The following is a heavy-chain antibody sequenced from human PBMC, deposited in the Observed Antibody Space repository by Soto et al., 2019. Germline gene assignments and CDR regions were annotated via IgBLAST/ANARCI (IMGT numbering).Heavy chain of an antibody. Sequence: GASVKVSCKASGYTFTGYYMHWVRQAPGQGLEWMGWINPNSGGTNYAQKFQGWVTMTRDTSISTAYMELSRLRSDDTAVYYCAREAVGREYYYYGMDVWGQGTTVTVSS. J-gene: IGHJ6*02. CDR1: GYTFTGYY. CDR3: AREAVGREYYYYGMDV. D-gene: IGHD1-26*01. V-gene: IGHV1-2*04. CDR2: INPNSGGT.